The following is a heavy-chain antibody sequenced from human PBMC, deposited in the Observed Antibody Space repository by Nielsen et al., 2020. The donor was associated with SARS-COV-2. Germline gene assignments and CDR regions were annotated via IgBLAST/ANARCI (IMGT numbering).Heavy chain of an antibody. CDR3: ARARATIFGLVMSYGMDV. V-gene: IGHV1-2*06. Sequence: ASVKVSCKASGYTFTDYYIHWVRQAPGQELEWMGRINPYSGGTNYAQKFQGTVTMTRDASISTVYMELTSDDTAVYYCARARATIFGLVMSYGMDVWGQGTVVTVSS. CDR2: INPYSGGT. CDR1: GYTFTDYY. D-gene: IGHD3/OR15-3a*01. J-gene: IGHJ6*02.